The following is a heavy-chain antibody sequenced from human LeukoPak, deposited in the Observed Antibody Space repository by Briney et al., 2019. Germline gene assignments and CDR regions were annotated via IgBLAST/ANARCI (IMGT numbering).Heavy chain of an antibody. CDR1: GYTFTSYA. Sequence: EPGGSLRLSCAASGYTFTSYAMHWVRQAPGQRLEWMGWINAGNGNTKYSQKFQGRVTITRDTSASTAYMELSSLRSEDTAVYYCARDLPYCSGGSCYSIGDYFDYWGQGTLVTVSS. J-gene: IGHJ4*02. CDR3: ARDLPYCSGGSCYSIGDYFDY. V-gene: IGHV1-3*01. CDR2: INAGNGNT. D-gene: IGHD2-15*01.